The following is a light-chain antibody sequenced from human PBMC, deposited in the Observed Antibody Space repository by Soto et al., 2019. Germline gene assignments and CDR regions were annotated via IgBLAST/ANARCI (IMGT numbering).Light chain of an antibody. Sequence: QSVLTQPPSASGTPGQRVIISCSGSSFNIGSNTVNWYQHLPGTAPKLLIHTNNQWPSGVPDRFSGSKSGTSASLTISGLQSEDEADSYCAAWDDSMNGYVFGTGTKVTVL. CDR2: TNN. CDR1: SFNIGSNT. V-gene: IGLV1-44*01. CDR3: AAWDDSMNGYV. J-gene: IGLJ1*01.